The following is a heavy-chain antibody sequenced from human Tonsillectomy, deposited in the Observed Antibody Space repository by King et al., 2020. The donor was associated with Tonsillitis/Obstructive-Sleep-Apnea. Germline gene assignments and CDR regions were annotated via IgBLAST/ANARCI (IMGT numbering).Heavy chain of an antibody. Sequence: LQLVQSGADVKKPVSSGKGSCKASGGTFSSYAISWVRQSPGQGLEWMGGIILIFGTPTYAQKFQGRVTITADEFTSTAYMELSSLRSEDTAVYYCARGRCGYCTNYYMDVWGKGTTVTVSS. D-gene: IGHD2-8*01. J-gene: IGHJ6*03. V-gene: IGHV1-69*01. CDR3: ARGRCGYCTNYYMDV. CDR2: IILIFGTP. CDR1: GGTFSSYA.